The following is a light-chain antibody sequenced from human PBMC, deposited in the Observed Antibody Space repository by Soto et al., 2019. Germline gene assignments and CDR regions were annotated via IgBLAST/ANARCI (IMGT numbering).Light chain of an antibody. Sequence: EIVMTQSPATLSVSPGDRATLSCRASQSPRHNLAWFQQKPGQAPRLLLYGASTRATGIPARFSGSGSGTEFTLTISSLQSEDFAVYFCQQYDNWPHTFGQGTKLEIK. J-gene: IGKJ2*01. V-gene: IGKV3-15*01. CDR3: QQYDNWPHT. CDR1: QSPRHN. CDR2: GAS.